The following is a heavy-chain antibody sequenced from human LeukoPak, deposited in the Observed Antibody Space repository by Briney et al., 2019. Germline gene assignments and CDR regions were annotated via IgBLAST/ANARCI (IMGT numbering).Heavy chain of an antibody. CDR3: AKEWELTY. J-gene: IGHJ4*02. D-gene: IGHD1-26*01. V-gene: IGHV3-23*01. CDR2: ISGSGDNM. CDR1: KFTFNNYA. Sequence: GGSLRLSCLASKFTFNNYAMTWVRQAPGKGLEWVSSISGSGDNMDYADSVKGRFTISRDNSENTLYLQMNSLRAEDTAMYHCAKEWELTYWGQGTLVTVSS.